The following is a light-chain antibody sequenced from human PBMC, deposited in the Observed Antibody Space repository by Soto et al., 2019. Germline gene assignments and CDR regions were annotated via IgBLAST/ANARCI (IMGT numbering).Light chain of an antibody. CDR1: QGISNY. CDR3: QYLNSFPLT. CDR2: SAS. J-gene: IGKJ4*01. Sequence: IQLTQSPSSLSASVGDRVTITCRASQGISNYLAWYQQKSGKAPQLLSYSASTLQGGVPSRFSGSGAGTDFTLTISSLQPEDFATYYCQYLNSFPLTFGGGTKVEIK. V-gene: IGKV1-9*01.